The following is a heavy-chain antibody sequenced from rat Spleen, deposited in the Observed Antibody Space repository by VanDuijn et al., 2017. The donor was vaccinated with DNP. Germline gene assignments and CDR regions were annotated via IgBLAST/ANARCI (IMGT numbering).Heavy chain of an antibody. V-gene: IGHV5-58*01. J-gene: IGHJ2*01. Sequence: EVQLVETGGGLVQPGRSLKLSCVASGFTFSSYWMYWIRQAPGKGLEWVSSINTDGGSTYYPDSVKGRFTISRDNAENTVYLQMNSLRSEDTATYYCAKGPNYGGWSDYFDNWGQGVMVTVSS. CDR1: GFTFSSYW. CDR2: INTDGGST. D-gene: IGHD1-11*01. CDR3: AKGPNYGGWSDYFDN.